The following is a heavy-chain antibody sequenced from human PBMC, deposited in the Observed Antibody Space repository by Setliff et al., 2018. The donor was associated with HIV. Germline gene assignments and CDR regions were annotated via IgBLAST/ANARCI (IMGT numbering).Heavy chain of an antibody. CDR1: GLPFSSYV. CDR3: ARVRPLGYCSTGACPPDY. CDR2: IKSKTDGGTT. Sequence: PGGSLKLSCAGPGLPFSSYVMSGVRQVPGKGLEWVGRIKSKTDGGTTDYAAPVKGRFTFARDDSKNTLYLQMNSLKADDTAVYYCARVRPLGYCSTGACPPDYWGQGTLVTVSS. J-gene: IGHJ4*02. V-gene: IGHV3-15*01. D-gene: IGHD2-8*01.